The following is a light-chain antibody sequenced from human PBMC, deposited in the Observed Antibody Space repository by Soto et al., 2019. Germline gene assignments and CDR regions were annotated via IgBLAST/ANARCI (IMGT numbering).Light chain of an antibody. CDR3: QQSYSTLLFT. CDR2: GAS. Sequence: DIQMTQSPSSLSASVGDRVTITCRASQSVRSDLSWYQQKPGKAPNLLIYGASTLQSGVPSRFSGRGSGTDFSLTISNLQPEDFATYYCQQSYSTLLFTFGGGTKVELK. J-gene: IGKJ4*01. CDR1: QSVRSD. V-gene: IGKV1-39*01.